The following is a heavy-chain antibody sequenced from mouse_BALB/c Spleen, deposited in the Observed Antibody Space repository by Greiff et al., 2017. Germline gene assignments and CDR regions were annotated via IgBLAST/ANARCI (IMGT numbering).Heavy chain of an antibody. CDR3: ASSNYYGSSYGFAY. D-gene: IGHD1-1*01. V-gene: IGHV3-2*02. J-gene: IGHJ3*01. CDR1: GYSITSDYA. CDR2: ISYSGST. Sequence: EVKLMESGPGLVKPSQSLSLTCTVTGYSITSDYAWNWIRQFPGNKLEWMGYISYSGSTSYNPSLKSRISITRDTSKNQFFLQLNSVTTEDTATYYCASSNYYGSSYGFAYWGQGTLVTVSA.